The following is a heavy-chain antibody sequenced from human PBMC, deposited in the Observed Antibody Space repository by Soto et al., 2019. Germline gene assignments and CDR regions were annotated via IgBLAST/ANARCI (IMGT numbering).Heavy chain of an antibody. CDR2: ISGSGSST. D-gene: IGHD3-22*01. Sequence: GGSLRLSCVASGFTFNKHALAWVRQAPGKGLEWVSAISGSGSSTYDSDSVKGRFTISRDNSNNTLYLQMNSLRAEDTAIYYCARTPGVITVISGFDHWGQGTPVTVPQ. CDR3: ARTPGVITVISGFDH. CDR1: GFTFNKHA. J-gene: IGHJ4*02. V-gene: IGHV3-23*01.